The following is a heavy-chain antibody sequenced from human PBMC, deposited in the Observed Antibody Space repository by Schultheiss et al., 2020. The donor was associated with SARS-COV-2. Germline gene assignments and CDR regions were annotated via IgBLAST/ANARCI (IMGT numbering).Heavy chain of an antibody. Sequence: GESLKISCKASGYSFTDYWISWVRQMPGKGLEWMGRIDPTDSYTNYSPSFQGHVTISADKSISTAYLQWSSLKASDTAMYYCARAKNQIGYCSGGSCYGAFDPWGQGTLVTVSS. CDR1: GYSFTDYW. V-gene: IGHV5-10-1*01. CDR3: ARAKNQIGYCSGGSCYGAFDP. D-gene: IGHD2-15*01. J-gene: IGHJ5*02. CDR2: IDPTDSYT.